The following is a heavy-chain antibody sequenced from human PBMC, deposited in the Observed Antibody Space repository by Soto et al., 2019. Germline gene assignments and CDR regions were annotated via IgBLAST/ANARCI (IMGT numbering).Heavy chain of an antibody. V-gene: IGHV4-39*01. CDR2: IYYSGST. CDR3: ARHLPPPHSSGYYYHYYYYGMDV. J-gene: IGHJ6*02. Sequence: TSETLSLTCTVSGGSISSSSYYWGWIRQPPGKGLEWIGSIYYSGSTYYNPSLKSRVTISVDTSKNQFSLKLSSVTAADTAVYYCARHLPPPHSSGYYYHYYYYGMDVWGQGTTVTVSS. CDR1: GGSISSSSYY. D-gene: IGHD3-22*01.